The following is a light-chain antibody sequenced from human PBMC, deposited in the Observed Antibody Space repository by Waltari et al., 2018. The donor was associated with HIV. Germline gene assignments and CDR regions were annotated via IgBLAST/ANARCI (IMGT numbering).Light chain of an antibody. CDR2: DVS. Sequence: QSALTQPASVSGSPGQSITISCTGTSSDVGDYNYVSWYQQHPGKAPKLIIYDVSNRPSGVSNRCSGSKSGNTAALTISGLQTEDEADYYCSSYTSSSTRVFGTGTKGTVL. V-gene: IGLV2-14*01. CDR1: SSDVGDYNY. J-gene: IGLJ1*01. CDR3: SSYTSSSTRV.